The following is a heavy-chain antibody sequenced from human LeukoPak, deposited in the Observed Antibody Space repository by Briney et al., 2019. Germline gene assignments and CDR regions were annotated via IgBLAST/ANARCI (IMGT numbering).Heavy chain of an antibody. J-gene: IGHJ4*02. CDR3: ARDCFDY. D-gene: IGHD2-15*01. CDR1: GFTFSTYA. V-gene: IGHV3-23*01. Sequence: GESLRLSCAASGFTFSTYAMTWVRQAPGKGLEWVSTIGGSGTWAFYADSVKGRFTISRDNSKNTLHLQMNSLRAEDTAVYFCARDCFDYWGQGTLVTVSS. CDR2: IGGSGTWA.